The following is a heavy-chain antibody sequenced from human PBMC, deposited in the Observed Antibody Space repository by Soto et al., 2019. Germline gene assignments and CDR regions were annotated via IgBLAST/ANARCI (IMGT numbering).Heavy chain of an antibody. CDR3: AKGYAYDIVVVPVLFDP. CDR2: ISGSGGST. CDR1: GFTFSSYA. V-gene: IGHV3-23*01. D-gene: IGHD2-2*01. Sequence: GGSLRLSCAASGFTFSSYAMSWVRQAPGKGLEWVSAISGSGGSTYYADSVKGRFTISRDNSKNTLYLQMNSLRAEDTAVYYCAKGYAYDIVVVPVLFDPWGQGTLVTVSS. J-gene: IGHJ5*02.